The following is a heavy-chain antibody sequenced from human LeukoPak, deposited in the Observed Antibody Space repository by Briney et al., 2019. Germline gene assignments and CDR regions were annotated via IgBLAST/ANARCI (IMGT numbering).Heavy chain of an antibody. CDR2: VYASGST. D-gene: IGHD4-17*01. CDR1: GGSISSYY. Sequence: PSETLSLTCTVSGGSISSYYWSWIRQPAGKGLEWIGRVYASGSTNYNPSLKSRVTMSVDTSKGQFSLKLNSVTAADTAVYYCARVYGASWYFDLWGRGTLVTVSS. J-gene: IGHJ2*01. CDR3: ARVYGASWYFDL. V-gene: IGHV4-4*07.